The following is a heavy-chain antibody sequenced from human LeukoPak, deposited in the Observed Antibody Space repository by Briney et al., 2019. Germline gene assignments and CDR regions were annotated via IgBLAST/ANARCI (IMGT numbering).Heavy chain of an antibody. V-gene: IGHV4-59*01. CDR1: GASISNKF. Sequence: SETLSLTCDVSGASISNKFWSWIRHPPGKGLEWIGYISYTGTTNYNPSLQSRVTISVDTSKNQLSLKVTSMTAADTAVYYCARDTSGYYGRYEHWGQGTLVTVSS. D-gene: IGHD3-3*01. CDR2: ISYTGTT. CDR3: ARDTSGYYGRYEH. J-gene: IGHJ4*02.